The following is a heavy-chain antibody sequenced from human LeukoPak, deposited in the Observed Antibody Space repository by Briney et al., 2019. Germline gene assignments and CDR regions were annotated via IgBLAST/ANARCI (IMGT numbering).Heavy chain of an antibody. V-gene: IGHV3-66*01. D-gene: IGHD3-3*01. J-gene: IGHJ5*02. Sequence: PGGSLRLSCAASGFTVSSNYMSWVRQAPGKGLEWVSVIYSGGSTYYADSVKGRFTISRDNSKNTLYLQMNSLRAEDTAVYYCARGDLWSGYYIVDPWGQGTLVTVSS. CDR3: ARGDLWSGYYIVDP. CDR2: IYSGGST. CDR1: GFTVSSNY.